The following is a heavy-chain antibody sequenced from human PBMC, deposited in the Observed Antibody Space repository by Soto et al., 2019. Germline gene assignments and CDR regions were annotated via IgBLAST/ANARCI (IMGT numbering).Heavy chain of an antibody. D-gene: IGHD1-7*01. CDR2: IYYSGST. CDR1: GGSISSGGYY. V-gene: IGHV4-31*03. CDR3: ARDGFRITGTTRFDP. J-gene: IGHJ5*02. Sequence: TLSLTCTVSGGSISSGGYYWSWIRQHPGKGLEWIGYIYYSGSTYYNPSLKSRVTISVDTSKNQFSLKLSSVTAAGTAVYYCARDGFRITGTTRFDPWGQGTLVTVSS.